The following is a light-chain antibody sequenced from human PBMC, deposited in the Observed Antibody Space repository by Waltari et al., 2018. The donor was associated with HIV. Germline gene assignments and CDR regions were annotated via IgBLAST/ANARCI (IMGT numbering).Light chain of an antibody. J-gene: IGLJ7*01. V-gene: IGLV2-14*01. CDR3: TSYTSISTLAI. Sequence: QSALTQPASASGSPGQSITISCTGTSSDIGAYDYVSWYQQYPGKAPKLIICGVTNRPSGVSARFSGSKSGNMASLTISGLQAEDEADYYCTSYTSISTLAIFGGGTQVTVL. CDR1: SSDIGAYDY. CDR2: GVT.